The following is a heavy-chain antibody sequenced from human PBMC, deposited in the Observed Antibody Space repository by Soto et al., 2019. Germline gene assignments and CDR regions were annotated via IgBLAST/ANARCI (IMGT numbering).Heavy chain of an antibody. V-gene: IGHV3-64D*06. CDR3: VKGEAAYYYYYGMDV. J-gene: IGHJ6*02. CDR2: ISSNGGST. CDR1: GFTFSSYA. D-gene: IGHD2-15*01. Sequence: GGSLRLSCSASGFTFSSYAMHWVRQAPGKGLEYVSAISSNGGSTYYADSVKGRFTIPRDNSKNTLYLQMSSLRAEDTAVYYCVKGEAAYYYYYGMDVWGQGTTVTVSS.